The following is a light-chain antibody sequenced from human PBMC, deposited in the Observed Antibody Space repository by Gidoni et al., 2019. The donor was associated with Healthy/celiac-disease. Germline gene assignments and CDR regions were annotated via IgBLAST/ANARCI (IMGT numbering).Light chain of an antibody. V-gene: IGKV3-11*01. Sequence: EIVLTQSPATLSLSPGERATLSCSASQSVSSYLAWDQQKPGQAPRLLIYDASNRATGIPARLSGSGSGTDFTLTISSLEPEDFAVYYCQQRSNGPRCSFXXXTKLEIK. J-gene: IGKJ2*04. CDR2: DAS. CDR3: QQRSNGPRCS. CDR1: QSVSSY.